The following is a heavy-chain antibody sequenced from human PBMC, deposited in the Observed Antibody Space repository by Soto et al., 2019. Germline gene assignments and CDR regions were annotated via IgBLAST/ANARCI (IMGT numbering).Heavy chain of an antibody. CDR1: GFSLNTYG. CDR2: ISYDGSQK. CDR3: ARLGTISGTSEWAFDL. V-gene: IGHV3-30*03. J-gene: IGHJ3*01. D-gene: IGHD1-7*01. Sequence: GGSLRLSCAASGFSLNTYGIHWVRQAPGKGLEWVAVISYDGSQKYYGDSVKGRFTISRDNSKNTVWLQMNSLRPDDTAVYSCARLGTISGTSEWAFDLWGQGTMVTVSS.